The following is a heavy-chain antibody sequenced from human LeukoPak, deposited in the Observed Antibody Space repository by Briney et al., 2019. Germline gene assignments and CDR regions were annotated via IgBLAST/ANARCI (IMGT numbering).Heavy chain of an antibody. D-gene: IGHD2-2*02. V-gene: IGHV3-9*01. CDR1: GLPFSSSW. CDR2: ISWNSGSI. J-gene: IGHJ6*02. Sequence: PGGSLSLSCAASGLPFSSSWVHWVRQAPGKGLVWVSGISWNSGSIGYADSVKGRFTISRDNAKNSLYLQMNSLRAEDTALYYCAKDKGYTTAAINYYYYYGMDVWGQGTTVTVSS. CDR3: AKDKGYTTAAINYYYYYGMDV.